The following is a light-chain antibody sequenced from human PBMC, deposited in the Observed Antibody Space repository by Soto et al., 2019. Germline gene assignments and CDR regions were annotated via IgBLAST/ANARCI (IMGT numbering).Light chain of an antibody. Sequence: HSALSQPAAVSGSPRQSITISCTGTSSDVGAYNSVSWYQQHPHKAPQVIIYKGTQRPSGVSNRFSGSTSGNAASLTISGLQADDEADYFCCSSAPESTYVFGSGTKLTVL. CDR1: SSDVGAYNS. V-gene: IGLV2-23*01. CDR3: CSSAPESTYV. J-gene: IGLJ1*01. CDR2: KGT.